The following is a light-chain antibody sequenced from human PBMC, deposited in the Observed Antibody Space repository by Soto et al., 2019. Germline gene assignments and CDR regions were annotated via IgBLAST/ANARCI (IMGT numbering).Light chain of an antibody. CDR3: QKYNPYSPWT. CDR2: KAS. CDR1: QSITGW. Sequence: DIQMTQSPSTLSASVGDRVTITCRASQSITGWLAWFQQKPGKAPKLLISKASSLQSGVPSRFSGSGSGTDFTLTISRLQPDDFATYYCQKYNPYSPWTFGQGTKVDI. J-gene: IGKJ1*01. V-gene: IGKV1-5*03.